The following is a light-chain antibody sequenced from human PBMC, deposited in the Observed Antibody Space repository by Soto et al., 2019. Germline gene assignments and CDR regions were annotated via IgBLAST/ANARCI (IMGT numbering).Light chain of an antibody. CDR3: QTWGTGPAV. J-gene: IGLJ7*01. Sequence: QSVLTQSPSASASLGASVKLTCTLSSGHNSYAIAWHQQQPEKGPRYLMNLNSDGSHTKGDGIPDRFSGSSSEAERYLTISSLQSEDEADYYCQTWGTGPAVFGGGSQLTVL. V-gene: IGLV4-69*01. CDR2: LNSDGSH. CDR1: SGHNSYA.